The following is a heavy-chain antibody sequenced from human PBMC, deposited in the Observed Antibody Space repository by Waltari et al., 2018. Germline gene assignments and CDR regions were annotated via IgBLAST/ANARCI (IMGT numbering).Heavy chain of an antibody. J-gene: IGHJ1*01. CDR2: IYWNDDK. V-gene: IGHV2-5*01. Sequence: QITLKESGPTLVKPTQTLTLTCTFSGFSLSTSGVGVGWIRQPPGKALEWLALIYWNDDKRYSPSLKSRLTITKDTSKNQVVLTMTNMDPVDTATYYCAHSIMEVAAAEYFQHWGQGTLVTVSS. CDR1: GFSLSTSGVG. D-gene: IGHD2-8*01. CDR3: AHSIMEVAAAEYFQH.